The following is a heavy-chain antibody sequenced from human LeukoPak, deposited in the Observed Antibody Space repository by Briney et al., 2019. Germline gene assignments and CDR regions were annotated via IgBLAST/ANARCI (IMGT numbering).Heavy chain of an antibody. CDR3: ARLMPFRYCSGGSCYALDY. CDR1: GYTFTSYA. CDR2: INAGNGNT. V-gene: IGHV1-3*01. D-gene: IGHD2-15*01. J-gene: IGHJ4*02. Sequence: GASAKVSCKASGYTFTSYAMHWVRQAPGQRLEWMGWINAGNGNTKYSQKFQGRVTITRDTSASTAYMELSSLRSEDTAVYYCARLMPFRYCSGGSCYALDYWGQGTLVTVSS.